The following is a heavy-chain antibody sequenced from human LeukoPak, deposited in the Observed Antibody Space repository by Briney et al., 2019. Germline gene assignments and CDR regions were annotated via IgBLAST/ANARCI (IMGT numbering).Heavy chain of an antibody. CDR2: ISSSGSTI. CDR1: GFIFSDYY. Sequence: GGSLRLSCVASGFIFSDYYMSWIRQAPGKGLEWVSYISSSGSTIYYADSVKGRFTISRDNAKNSLYLQMNSLRAEDTAVYYCAREVLRLGELSLFHYFDYWGQGTLVTVSS. CDR3: AREVLRLGELSLFHYFDY. D-gene: IGHD3-16*02. J-gene: IGHJ4*02. V-gene: IGHV3-11*04.